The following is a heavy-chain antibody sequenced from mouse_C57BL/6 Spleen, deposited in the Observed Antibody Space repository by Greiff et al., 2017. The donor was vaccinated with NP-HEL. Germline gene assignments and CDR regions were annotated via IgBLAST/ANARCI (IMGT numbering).Heavy chain of an antibody. J-gene: IGHJ1*03. V-gene: IGHV1-50*01. CDR3: ARYYYGSSYRYFAV. Sequence: QVQLQQPGAELVKPGASVKLSCKASGYTFTSYWMQWVKQRPGQGLEWIGEIDPSDSYTNYNQKFKGKATLTVDTSSSTAYMQLSSLTSEDSAVYYCARYYYGSSYRYFAVWGTGTPVTVSS. CDR1: GYTFTSYW. CDR2: IDPSDSYT. D-gene: IGHD1-1*01.